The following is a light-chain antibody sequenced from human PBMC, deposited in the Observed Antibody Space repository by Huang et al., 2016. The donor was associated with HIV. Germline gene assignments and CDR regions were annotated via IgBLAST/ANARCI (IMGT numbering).Light chain of an antibody. CDR1: QRVLYSSTNKNY. J-gene: IGKJ2*01. CDR3: QQYYSTPYT. CDR2: WAS. Sequence: DIVMTQSPDSLAVSLGERATINCKSSQRVLYSSTNKNYLAWYQQKPGQPPKLLIYWASPRESGVPDRCSGSGSGTDFTRTITSLQAEDVAVYYCQQYYSTPYTFGRGTKLEIK. V-gene: IGKV4-1*01.